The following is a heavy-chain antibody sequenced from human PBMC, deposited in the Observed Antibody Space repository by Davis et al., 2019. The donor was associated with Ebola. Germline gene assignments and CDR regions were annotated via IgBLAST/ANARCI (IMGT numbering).Heavy chain of an antibody. CDR2: IKYSGGT. D-gene: IGHD5-24*01. J-gene: IGHJ4*02. CDR1: GGSISSDY. Sequence: SETLSLTCTVSGGSISSDYWSWIRQPPGKGLEWIGYIKYSGGTLYNPSLKSRVTISIDTSKNHFSLRLRSVTAADTAVYYCAREIRRDGYNLFDYWGQGTLVTVSS. V-gene: IGHV4-59*12. CDR3: AREIRRDGYNLFDY.